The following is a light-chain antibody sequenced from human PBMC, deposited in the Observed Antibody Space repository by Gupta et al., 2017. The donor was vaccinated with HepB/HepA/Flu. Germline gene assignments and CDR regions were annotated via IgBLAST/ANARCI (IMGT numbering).Light chain of an antibody. Sequence: EILFIQLPATLSLSPCERATLSCRARQSVSSYLAWYQQKPGQAPRLLIYDASNRDTGIQARFSGSGYGRDLTLTISSREHEDFAGYYCQQRSNWPPLTFGGGTKVDIK. CDR2: DAS. CDR1: QSVSSY. V-gene: IGKV3-11*02. J-gene: IGKJ4*01. CDR3: QQRSNWPPLT.